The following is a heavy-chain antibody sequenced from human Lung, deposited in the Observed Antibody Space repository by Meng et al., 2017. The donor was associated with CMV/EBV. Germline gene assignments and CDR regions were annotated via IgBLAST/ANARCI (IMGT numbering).Heavy chain of an antibody. CDR1: YY. CDR3: ARDSVRLGYRSTTSCHRGDLQY. D-gene: IGHD2-2*01. CDR2: LNPDSDAT. V-gene: IGHV1-46*01. J-gene: IGHJ1*01. Sequence: YYIHWVRQAPGPGLEWMGILNPDSDATSHAQKFQGRVTMTRDTSKSTVYMELNSLRQEDTAMYYCARDSVRLGYRSTTSCHRGDLQYWGQGTLVTVSS.